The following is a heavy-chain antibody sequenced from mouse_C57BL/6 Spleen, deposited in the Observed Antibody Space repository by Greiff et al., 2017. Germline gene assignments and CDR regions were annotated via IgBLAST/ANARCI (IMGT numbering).Heavy chain of an antibody. D-gene: IGHD1-1*01. V-gene: IGHV1-53*01. J-gene: IGHJ2*01. CDR3: ERGGRRSFFDY. Sequence: QVQLQQSGTELVKPGASVKLSCKASGYTFTSYWMHWVKQRPGQGLEWIGNINPSNGGTNYNEKFKSKATLTVDKSSSTAYMQLSSLTSADSAVYYGERGGRRSFFDYGGQGTTLTVSS. CDR2: INPSNGGT. CDR1: GYTFTSYW.